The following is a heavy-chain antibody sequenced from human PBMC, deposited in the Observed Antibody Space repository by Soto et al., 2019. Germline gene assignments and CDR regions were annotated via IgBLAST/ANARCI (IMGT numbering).Heavy chain of an antibody. CDR1: GYSFTSYW. J-gene: IGHJ6*02. Sequence: PGESLKISCKGSGYSFTSYWIGWVRQMPGKGLEWMGIIYPGDSDTRYSPSFQGQVTISADKSISTAYLQWSSLKASDTVMYYCARYAGSTGYYYYYGMDVWGQGTTVTVSS. D-gene: IGHD1-26*01. V-gene: IGHV5-51*01. CDR3: ARYAGSTGYYYYYGMDV. CDR2: IYPGDSDT.